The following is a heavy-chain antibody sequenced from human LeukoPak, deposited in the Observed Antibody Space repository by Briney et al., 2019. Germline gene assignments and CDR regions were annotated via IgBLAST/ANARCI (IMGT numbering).Heavy chain of an antibody. J-gene: IGHJ4*02. CDR3: AREVAGTAWIDY. V-gene: IGHV4-39*02. D-gene: IGHD6-19*01. Sequence: SETLSLTCTVSGGSISSNNYNWGWILQPPGKGLEWIGNIYYSGSTYYNPSLKSRVTISVDTSKNQFSLKLSSVTAADTAVYYCAREVAGTAWIDYWGQGTLVTVSS. CDR2: IYYSGST. CDR1: GGSISSNNYN.